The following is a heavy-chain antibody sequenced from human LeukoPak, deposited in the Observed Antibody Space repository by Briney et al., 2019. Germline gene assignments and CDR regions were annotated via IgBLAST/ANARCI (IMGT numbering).Heavy chain of an antibody. CDR2: IYYSGST. V-gene: IGHV4-39*01. D-gene: IGHD2-21*02. Sequence: PSETLSLTCTVSGGSISSSSYYWGWIRQPLGKGLEWIGSIYYSGSTYYNPSLKSRVTISVDTSKNQFSLKLSSVTAADTAVYYCARYSAPVTSIDYWGQGTLVTVSS. CDR1: GGSISSSSYY. J-gene: IGHJ4*02. CDR3: ARYSAPVTSIDY.